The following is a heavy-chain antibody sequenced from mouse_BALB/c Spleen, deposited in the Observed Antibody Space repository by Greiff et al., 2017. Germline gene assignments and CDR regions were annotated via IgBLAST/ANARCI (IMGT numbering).Heavy chain of an antibody. CDR2: INPSTGYT. CDR1: GYTFTSYW. Sequence: QVHVKQSGAELAKPGASVKMSCKASGYTFTSYWMHWVKQRPGQGLEWIGYINPSTGYTEYNQKFKDKATLTADKSSSTAYMQLSSLTSEDSAVYYFLITTATGFAYWGQGTLVTVSA. J-gene: IGHJ3*01. V-gene: IGHV1-7*01. D-gene: IGHD1-2*01. CDR3: LITTATGFAY.